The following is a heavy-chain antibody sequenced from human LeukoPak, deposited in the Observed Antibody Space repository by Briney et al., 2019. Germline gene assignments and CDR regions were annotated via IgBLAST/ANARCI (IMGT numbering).Heavy chain of an antibody. D-gene: IGHD5-18*01. CDR3: ARSETQLSYFDY. CDR2: INPNSGGT. V-gene: IGHV1-2*04. CDR1: GYTITVYF. Sequence: ASVKVSCKASGYTITVYFIHWVRQAPGQGLEWMGWINPNSGGTNYAQRFQGWVTMTRDTSISTAYMELSRLRSDDTAVYYCARSETQLSYFDYWGQGTLVTVSS. J-gene: IGHJ4*02.